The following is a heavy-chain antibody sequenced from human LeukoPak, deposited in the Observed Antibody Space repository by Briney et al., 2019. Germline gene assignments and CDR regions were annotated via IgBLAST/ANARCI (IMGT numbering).Heavy chain of an antibody. Sequence: SVKVSCKASGGTFSSYAISWVQQAPGQGLEWMGGIIPIFGTANYAQKFQGRVTITTDESTSTAYMELSSLRSEDTAVYYCARSLGLDGSWLAYDYWGQGTLVTVSS. CDR3: ARSLGLDGSWLAYDY. CDR1: GGTFSSYA. CDR2: IIPIFGTA. J-gene: IGHJ4*02. D-gene: IGHD1-26*01. V-gene: IGHV1-69*05.